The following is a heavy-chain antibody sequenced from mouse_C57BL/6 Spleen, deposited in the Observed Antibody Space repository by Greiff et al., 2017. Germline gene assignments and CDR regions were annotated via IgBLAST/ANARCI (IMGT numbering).Heavy chain of an antibody. D-gene: IGHD2-5*01. CDR3: ARTGYSNYYAMDY. Sequence: QVQLQQPGTELVKPGASVKLSCKASGYTFTSYWMHWVKQRPGQGLEWIGNINPSNGGTNYNEKFKSKATLPVDKSSSTAYMRLSRLTSEDSAVYYCARTGYSNYYAMDYWGQGTSVTVSS. CDR2: INPSNGGT. V-gene: IGHV1-53*01. CDR1: GYTFTSYW. J-gene: IGHJ4*01.